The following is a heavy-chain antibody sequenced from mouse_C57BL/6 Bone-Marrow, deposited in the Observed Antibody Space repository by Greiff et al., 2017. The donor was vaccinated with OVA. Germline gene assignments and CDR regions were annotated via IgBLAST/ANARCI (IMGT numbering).Heavy chain of an antibody. V-gene: IGHV1-20*01. J-gene: IGHJ3*01. CDR1: GYSFTGYF. Sequence: EVQVVESGPELVKPGDSVKISCKASGYSFTGYFMNWVMQSHGKSLEWIGRINPYNGDTFYNQKFKGKATLTVDKSSSTAHMELRSLTSEDSAVYYCAMARSAYWGQGTLVTVSA. CDR2: INPYNGDT. CDR3: AMARSAY.